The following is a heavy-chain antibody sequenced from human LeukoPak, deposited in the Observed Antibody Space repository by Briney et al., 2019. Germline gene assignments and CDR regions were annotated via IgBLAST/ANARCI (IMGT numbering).Heavy chain of an antibody. CDR3: ARVTYFYGSADNWFDP. D-gene: IGHD3-10*01. V-gene: IGHV3-48*01. CDR2: ISSSSSTI. CDR1: GFTVSSNY. Sequence: GGSLRLSCAASGFTVSSNYMSWVRQAPGKGLEWVSYISSSSSTIYYADSVKGRFTISRDNSKNTLYLQMNSLRAEDTAVYYCARVTYFYGSADNWFDPWGQGTLGNGSS. J-gene: IGHJ5*02.